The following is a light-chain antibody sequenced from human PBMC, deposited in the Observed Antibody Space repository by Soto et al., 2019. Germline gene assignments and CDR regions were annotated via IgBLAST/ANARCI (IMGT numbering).Light chain of an antibody. V-gene: IGLV2-11*01. CDR2: DVS. Sequence: QSALTQPPSVSGSPGQSVTISCTGTSSDVGGFNYVSWYQHHPGRAPKLMLYDVSKRPSGVPDRFSGSKSGNTASLTISGLQAEDEADYYCCSYAGGYTHYVFATGTKLTV. J-gene: IGLJ1*01. CDR1: SSDVGGFNY. CDR3: CSYAGGYTHYV.